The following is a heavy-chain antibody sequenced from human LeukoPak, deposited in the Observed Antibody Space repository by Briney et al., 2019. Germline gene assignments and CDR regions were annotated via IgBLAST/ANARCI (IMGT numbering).Heavy chain of an antibody. Sequence: GGSLRLSCAASGFTFRNYGMSWVRQPPGKGLEWVSSISGSGGDTHYADSVKGRFTISRDNSKNTLYLQMNSLRAEDTAVYYYTRDVGHSALANWGQGVLVTVSS. CDR1: GFTFRNYG. CDR3: TRDVGHSALAN. V-gene: IGHV3-23*01. D-gene: IGHD5-18*01. CDR2: ISGSGGDT. J-gene: IGHJ4*02.